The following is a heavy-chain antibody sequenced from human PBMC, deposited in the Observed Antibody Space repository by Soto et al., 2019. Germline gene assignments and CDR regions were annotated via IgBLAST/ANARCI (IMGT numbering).Heavy chain of an antibody. Sequence: GSLRLSCTASGFTVADYTLSWFRQAPGKGLEWLGFIRNKAYGGTTEYAASVKGRFTISRDDSKSIAYLLMNSLKTEDTAMYYCTRDGRYSGYPPPAFWGQGTLVTVSS. CDR3: TRDGRYSGYPPPAF. V-gene: IGHV3-49*03. D-gene: IGHD5-12*01. CDR1: GFTVADYT. J-gene: IGHJ4*02. CDR2: IRNKAYGGTT.